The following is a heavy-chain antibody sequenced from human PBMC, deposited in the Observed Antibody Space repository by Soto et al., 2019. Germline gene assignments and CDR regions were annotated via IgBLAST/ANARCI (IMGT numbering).Heavy chain of an antibody. V-gene: IGHV3-30*03. J-gene: IGHJ4*02. Sequence: LRLSCAASGFTFGSYGMHWVRQAPGKGLEWVAMISYDGRHQYYADSVKGRFTISRDNFKDTLYLQMNGLTPEDTAIYFCARELDIPPDYYFDYWGQGNLVTVSS. D-gene: IGHD5-12*01. CDR2: ISYDGRHQ. CDR3: ARELDIPPDYYFDY. CDR1: GFTFGSYG.